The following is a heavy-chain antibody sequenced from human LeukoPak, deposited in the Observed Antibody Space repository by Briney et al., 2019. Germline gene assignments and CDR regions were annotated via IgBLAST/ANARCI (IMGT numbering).Heavy chain of an antibody. V-gene: IGHV1-69*05. CDR1: GGTFSSYA. J-gene: IGHJ4*02. CDR2: IIPIFGTA. Sequence: ASVKVSCKASGGTFSSYAISWVRQAPGQGLEWMGGIIPIFGTANYAQRFQGRVTITTDESTSTAYMELSSLRSDDTAAYYCARAPATVPFGFDYWGQGTLVTVSS. CDR3: ARAPATVPFGFDY. D-gene: IGHD3-3*01.